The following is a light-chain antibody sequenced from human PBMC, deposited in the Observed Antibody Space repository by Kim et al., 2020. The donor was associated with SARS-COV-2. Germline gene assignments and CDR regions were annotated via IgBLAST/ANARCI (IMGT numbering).Light chain of an antibody. Sequence: RQRVTISCSGSSSNIGNNAVNWYQQLPGKAPKLLIYYDDLLPSGVSDRFSGSKSGTSASLAISGLQSEDEADYYCAAWDDRLNGPLFGGGTKLTVL. J-gene: IGLJ3*02. CDR3: AAWDDRLNGPL. V-gene: IGLV1-36*01. CDR2: YDD. CDR1: SSNIGNNA.